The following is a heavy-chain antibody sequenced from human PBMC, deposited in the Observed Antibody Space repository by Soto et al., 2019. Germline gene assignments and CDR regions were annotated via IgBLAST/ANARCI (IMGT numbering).Heavy chain of an antibody. CDR3: VRGTDYDFWSGYSRRSGMDV. CDR1: GYTFTSYG. D-gene: IGHD3-3*01. CDR2: ISAYNGNT. Sequence: SVKVACKASGYTFTSYGISWVRQAPGQGLEWMGRISAYNGNTNYAQKLQGRATMTTDTSTSTAYMELRSLRSDDTAVYCCVRGTDYDFWSGYSRRSGMDVWGQGTTVTVSS. V-gene: IGHV1-18*01. J-gene: IGHJ6*02.